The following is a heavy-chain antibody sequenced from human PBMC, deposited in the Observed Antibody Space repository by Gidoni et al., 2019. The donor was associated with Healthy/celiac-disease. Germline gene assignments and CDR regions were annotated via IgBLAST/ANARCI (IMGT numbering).Heavy chain of an antibody. CDR3: ARDRGYDSSGQYFDY. CDR2: ISSSGSTI. CDR1: GFTFRDYY. J-gene: IGHJ4*02. D-gene: IGHD3-22*01. V-gene: IGHV3-11*01. Sequence: QVQLVESGGGLVKPGGSLRLSCAASGFTFRDYYMRWIRQAPGQGLEWVSYISSSGSTIYNADTVKGRFTISRDNAKNSLYLQMNSLRAEDTAVYYCARDRGYDSSGQYFDYWGQGTLVTVSS.